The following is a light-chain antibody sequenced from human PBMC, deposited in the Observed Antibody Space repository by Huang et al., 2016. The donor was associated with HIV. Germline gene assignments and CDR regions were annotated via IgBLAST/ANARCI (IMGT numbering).Light chain of an antibody. CDR2: AAS. CDR1: PSISSY. V-gene: IGKV1-39*01. CDR3: QQSYSNTFT. J-gene: IGKJ3*01. Sequence: DIQMTQSPSSLSASVGDRVIITCRASPSISSYLNWYQQQPGKAPKLLSYAASSLQSGVPSRFSGSGSGTDFTLTIRSLQPEDFATYYCQQSYSNTFTFGAGTKVDVK.